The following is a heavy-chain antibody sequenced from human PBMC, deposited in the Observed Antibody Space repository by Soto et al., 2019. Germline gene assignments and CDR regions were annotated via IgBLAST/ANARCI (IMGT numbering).Heavy chain of an antibody. Sequence: SETLSLTSTVSGASIGSVDYYWSWIRQHPGKGLEWIGYIYYSGGTYYNPSLKSRVTISVDTSKNQFSLELSSVTAADTAVYYCASIYDSSGYYYGNNWFDPWGQGTLVTVSS. D-gene: IGHD3-22*01. CDR3: ASIYDSSGYYYGNNWFDP. CDR1: GASIGSVDYY. V-gene: IGHV4-31*03. J-gene: IGHJ5*02. CDR2: IYYSGGT.